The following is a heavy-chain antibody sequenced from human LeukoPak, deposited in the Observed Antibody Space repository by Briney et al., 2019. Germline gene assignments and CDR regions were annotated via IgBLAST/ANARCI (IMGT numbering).Heavy chain of an antibody. CDR2: ITDSGTGT. V-gene: IGHV3-21*01. D-gene: IGHD6-19*01. Sequence: PGGSLRLSCAASGFTFSSYVMSWVRQAPGKGLEWVSGITDSGTGTYYADSVKGRFTISRDNAKNSLYLQMNSLRAEDTAVYYCARWIAVAQDAWGQGTLVTVSS. CDR1: GFTFSSYV. CDR3: ARWIAVAQDA. J-gene: IGHJ5*02.